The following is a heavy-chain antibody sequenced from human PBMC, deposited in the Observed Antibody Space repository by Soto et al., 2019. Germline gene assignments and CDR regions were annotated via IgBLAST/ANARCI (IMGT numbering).Heavy chain of an antibody. J-gene: IGHJ4*02. D-gene: IGHD2-15*01. CDR2: ISYDRSTK. CDR3: ARDIDG. V-gene: IGHV3-30-3*01. CDR1: GFTFSSYA. Sequence: PGGSLRLSCAASGFTFSSYAMHWVRQAPGKGLEWVADISYDRSTKYYADSVKGRFTISRDNARNTLYLQMNSLRAEDTAVYYCARDIDGGGQGTLVTVSS.